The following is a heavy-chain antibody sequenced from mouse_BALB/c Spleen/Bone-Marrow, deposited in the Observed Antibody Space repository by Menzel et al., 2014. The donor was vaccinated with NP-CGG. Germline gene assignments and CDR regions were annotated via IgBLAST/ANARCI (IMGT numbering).Heavy chain of an antibody. V-gene: IGHV3-8*02. CDR1: GDSIXSGY. CDR3: ATYDGYYFDY. Sequence: EVMLVESGPSLVKPSQTLSLTCSVTGDSIXSGYWNWIRKFPGNKLEYMGYISYSGSTYYNPSLKSRISITRDTSKNXYYLQLNSVTTEDTATYYCATYDGYYFDYWGQGTTLTVSS. CDR2: ISYSGST. J-gene: IGHJ2*01. D-gene: IGHD1-2*01.